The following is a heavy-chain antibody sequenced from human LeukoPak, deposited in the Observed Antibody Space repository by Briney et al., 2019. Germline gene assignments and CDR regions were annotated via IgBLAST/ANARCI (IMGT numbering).Heavy chain of an antibody. CDR2: INHSGST. D-gene: IGHD3-3*02. V-gene: IGHV4-34*01. CDR3: ARPIRGDYAFDI. J-gene: IGHJ3*02. Sequence: SETLSLTCAVYGGSFSGYYWGWIRQPPGKGLEWIGEINHSGSTNYNPSLKSRVTISVDTSKNQFSLKLSSVTAADTAVYYCARPIRGDYAFDIWGQGTMVTVSS. CDR1: GGSFSGYY.